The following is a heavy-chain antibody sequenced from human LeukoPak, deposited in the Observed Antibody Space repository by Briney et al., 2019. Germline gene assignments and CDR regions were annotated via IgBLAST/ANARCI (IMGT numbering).Heavy chain of an antibody. D-gene: IGHD3-22*01. J-gene: IGHJ4*02. V-gene: IGHV3-30-3*01. CDR2: ISYDGSNK. CDR1: GFTFSSYA. Sequence: GGSLRLSCAASGFTFSSYAMHWVRQAPGKGLEWVAVISYDGSNKYYADSVKGRFTISRDNSKNTLYLQMNSLRAEDTAVYYCARDQYYYDSSGCYEFDYWGQGTLVTVSS. CDR3: ARDQYYYDSSGCYEFDY.